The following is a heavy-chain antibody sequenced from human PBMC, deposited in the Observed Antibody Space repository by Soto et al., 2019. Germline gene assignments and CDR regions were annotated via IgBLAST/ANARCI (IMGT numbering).Heavy chain of an antibody. V-gene: IGHV3-7*01. CDR3: ATGPDTSDRYFGVFDY. CDR2: IKPDGTEK. CDR1: GLAFSGHW. Sequence: GGSLRLSCAASGLAFSGHWMTWVRQAPGKGLEWVANIKPDGTEKYYVDSVKGRFIISRDNAKNSLYLQMNSLRAEDTALYYCATGPDTSDRYFGVFDYWGQGTLVTVSS. D-gene: IGHD3-16*02. J-gene: IGHJ4*02.